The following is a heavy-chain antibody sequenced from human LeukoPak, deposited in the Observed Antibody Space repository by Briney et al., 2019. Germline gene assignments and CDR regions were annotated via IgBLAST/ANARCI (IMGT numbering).Heavy chain of an antibody. CDR1: GFTFSSYS. J-gene: IGHJ4*02. D-gene: IGHD1-26*01. V-gene: IGHV3-21*01. Sequence: GGTLRLSCAASGFTFSSYSMNWVRHAPEQGQEWVSSISSSSNYIYYADSVKGRFTISRDNAKKSLYLQMNSLRDEDTAVYYCARDSVVEVLNLDYWGQGTLVTVSS. CDR3: ARDSVVEVLNLDY. CDR2: ISSSSNYI.